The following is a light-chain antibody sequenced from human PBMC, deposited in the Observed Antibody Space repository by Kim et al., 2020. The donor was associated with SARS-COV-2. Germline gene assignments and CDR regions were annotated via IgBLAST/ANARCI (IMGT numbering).Light chain of an antibody. J-gene: IGKJ3*01. CDR2: HAS. CDR1: QGIGSD. Sequence: AVQLTQSPSSLSASVGDRVTITCRASQGIGSDLAWYKQKPGKAPKLLIYHASSLEGGVPSKFSGSESGTDFTLTISSLQPEDFATYYCQQFHTHPLFTFGPGTKVDIK. V-gene: IGKV1-13*02. CDR3: QQFHTHPLFT.